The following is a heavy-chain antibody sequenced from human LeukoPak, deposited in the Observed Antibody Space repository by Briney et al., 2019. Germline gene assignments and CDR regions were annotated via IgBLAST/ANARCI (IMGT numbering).Heavy chain of an antibody. V-gene: IGHV4-39*07. CDR3: ARSDGYGLVGI. D-gene: IGHD3-10*01. J-gene: IGHJ3*02. CDR1: GVSISSGSNY. CDR2: IYSRGNT. Sequence: LETRSLTCSVSGVSISSGSNYWGWIRQPPGKTLEWIGSIYSRGNTYYNPSLKSRVIILIDTAKNHFSLNLSSVTAADTAVYYCARSDGYGLVGIWGQGTMVTVSS.